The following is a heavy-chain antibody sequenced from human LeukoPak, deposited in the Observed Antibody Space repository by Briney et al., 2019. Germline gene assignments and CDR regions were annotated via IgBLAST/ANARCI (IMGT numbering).Heavy chain of an antibody. V-gene: IGHV3-74*01. Sequence: GGSLRPSCAASGFTFSSYWMHWVRQAPGKGLVWVSRINSDGSSTSYADSVKGRFTISRDNAKNTLYLQMNSLRLEDTAVYYCARGNSVNRYFYALDVWGQGTTVTVSS. D-gene: IGHD4-23*01. CDR2: INSDGSST. CDR1: GFTFSSYW. CDR3: ARGNSVNRYFYALDV. J-gene: IGHJ6*02.